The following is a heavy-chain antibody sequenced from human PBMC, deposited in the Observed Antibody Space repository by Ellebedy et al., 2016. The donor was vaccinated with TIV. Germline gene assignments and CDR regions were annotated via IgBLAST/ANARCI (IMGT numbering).Heavy chain of an antibody. D-gene: IGHD3-10*01. CDR2: ILYDGTNK. Sequence: GESLKISCAASGFTFSSYDMHWVGQAPGKGLAWVALILYDGTNKFYADSVKGRFTVSRDNAKNTLYLQMNSLRAEDTAVYYCARDRDGVFDYWGQGTLVIVSS. CDR3: ARDRDGVFDY. J-gene: IGHJ4*02. CDR1: GFTFSSYD. V-gene: IGHV3-30*02.